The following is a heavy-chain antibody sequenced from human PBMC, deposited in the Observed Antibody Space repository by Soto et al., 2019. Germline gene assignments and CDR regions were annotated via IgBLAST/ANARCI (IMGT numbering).Heavy chain of an antibody. J-gene: IGHJ5*02. V-gene: IGHV4-4*07. D-gene: IGHD6-19*01. CDR1: GGSISSYY. CDR3: ARDSGSGWYEANWFDP. CDR2: IYTSGST. Sequence: SETLSLTCTVSGGSISSYYWSWIRQPAGKGLEWIGRIYTSGSTNYNPSLKSRVTMSVDTSKNQFSLKLSSVTAADTAVYYCARDSGSGWYEANWFDPWGQGTLVTVSS.